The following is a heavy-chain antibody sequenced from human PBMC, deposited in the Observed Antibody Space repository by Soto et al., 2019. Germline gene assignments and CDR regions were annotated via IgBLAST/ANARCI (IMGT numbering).Heavy chain of an antibody. CDR1: GGSFSGYY. CDR3: ARIAAADDY. Sequence: SETLSLTCAVYGGSFSGYYWSWIRQPPGKGLEWIGEINHSGSTNYNPSLKSRVTISVDTSKNQFSLKLSSVTAADTAVYYCARIAAADDYWGQGTLVTVSS. J-gene: IGHJ4*02. D-gene: IGHD6-13*01. V-gene: IGHV4-34*01. CDR2: INHSGST.